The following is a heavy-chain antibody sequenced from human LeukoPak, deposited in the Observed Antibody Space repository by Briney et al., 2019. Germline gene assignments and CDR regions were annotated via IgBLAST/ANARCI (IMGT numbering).Heavy chain of an antibody. Sequence: PGGSLRLSCAASGFTFSYAWMTWVRQGPGKGLEWVGHITVRSDGGTTDYAAPVKGRFTISRVDSKNTLYLQMDSLQTEDTAVYYCASLVGFSLYYWGQGTLVTVSS. CDR1: GFTFSYAW. J-gene: IGHJ4*02. CDR2: ITVRSDGGTT. CDR3: ASLVGFSLYY. V-gene: IGHV3-15*01. D-gene: IGHD1-26*01.